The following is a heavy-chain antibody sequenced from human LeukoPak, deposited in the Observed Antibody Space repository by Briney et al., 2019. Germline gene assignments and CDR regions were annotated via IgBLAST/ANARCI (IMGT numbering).Heavy chain of an antibody. Sequence: SETLSLTCTVSGGSISSSSYYWGWIRQPPGKGLEWIGSIYYSGSTYYNPSLESRVTISVDTSKNQFSLKLSSVTAADTAVYYCARLYGYYDFWSGYYKHFDYWGQGTLVTVSS. D-gene: IGHD3-3*01. J-gene: IGHJ4*02. CDR3: ARLYGYYDFWSGYYKHFDY. CDR2: IYYSGST. V-gene: IGHV4-39*01. CDR1: GGSISSSSYY.